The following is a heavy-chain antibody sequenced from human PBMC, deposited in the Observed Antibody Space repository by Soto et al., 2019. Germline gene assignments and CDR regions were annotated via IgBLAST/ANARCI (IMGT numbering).Heavy chain of an antibody. V-gene: IGHV3-21*02. Sequence: EVQLVESGGGLVKPGGSLRLSCAASGFTFSTYSMHWVRQAPGKGLEWVSSISTTSTYIYYADSVKGRFTISRDNAKNSLFLQMHSLRAEDTAVYYCARDFKYDILASHYGMDVWGQGTTVTVSS. CDR2: ISTTSTYI. CDR3: ARDFKYDILASHYGMDV. J-gene: IGHJ6*02. CDR1: GFTFSTYS. D-gene: IGHD3-9*01.